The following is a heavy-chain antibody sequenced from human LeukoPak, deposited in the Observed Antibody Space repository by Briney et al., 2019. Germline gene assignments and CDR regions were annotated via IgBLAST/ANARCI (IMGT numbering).Heavy chain of an antibody. CDR1: GYTFAGYY. Sequence: ASVKVSCKASGYTFAGYYMHWVRQAPGQGLEWMGWISAYNGNTNYAQKLQGRVTMTTDTSTSTAYMELRSLRSDDTAVYYCARVDYSNYRWAFDIWGQGTMVTVSS. J-gene: IGHJ3*02. CDR3: ARVDYSNYRWAFDI. V-gene: IGHV1-18*04. CDR2: ISAYNGNT. D-gene: IGHD4-11*01.